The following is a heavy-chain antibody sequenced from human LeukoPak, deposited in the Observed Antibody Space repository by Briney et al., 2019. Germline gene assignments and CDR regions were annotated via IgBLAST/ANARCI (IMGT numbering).Heavy chain of an antibody. J-gene: IGHJ4*02. CDR2: IKQDGSEK. D-gene: IGHD5-18*01. CDR1: GFTFSRFW. Sequence: GGSLRLSCAASGFTFSRFWMSWVRQAPGKGLEWVADIKQDGSEKYYVDSVKGRFTISRDNAKNSLYLQMNSLRAEDTALYYCARDSTGYGYGEWNWGQGTLVTVSS. CDR3: ARDSTGYGYGEWN. V-gene: IGHV3-7*01.